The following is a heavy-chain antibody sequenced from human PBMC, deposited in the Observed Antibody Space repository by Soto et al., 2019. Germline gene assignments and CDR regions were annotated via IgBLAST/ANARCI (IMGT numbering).Heavy chain of an antibody. CDR3: ARGSITGTYFDY. D-gene: IGHD1-7*01. Sequence: GGSLRLSCASSGFTFISYGMHWVRQAPGKGLEWVAVIWYDGSNKYYADSVKGRFTISRDNSKNTLYLQMNSLRAEDTAVYYCARGSITGTYFDYWGQGTLVTVSS. CDR1: GFTFISYG. J-gene: IGHJ4*02. CDR2: IWYDGSNK. V-gene: IGHV3-33*01.